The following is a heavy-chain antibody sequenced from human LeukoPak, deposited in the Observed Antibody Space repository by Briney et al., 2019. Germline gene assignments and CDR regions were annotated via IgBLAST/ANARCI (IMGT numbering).Heavy chain of an antibody. CDR2: ISSSSSYI. Sequence: GGSLRLSCAASGFTVSSNYMNWVRQAPGKGLEWVSSISSSSSYIYYADSVKGRVTISRDKAKNSLYLQMNSLRAEDTAAYYCARSPGSGRPSWFDPWGQGTLVTVSS. J-gene: IGHJ5*02. V-gene: IGHV3-21*01. CDR1: GFTVSSNY. CDR3: ARSPGSGRPSWFDP.